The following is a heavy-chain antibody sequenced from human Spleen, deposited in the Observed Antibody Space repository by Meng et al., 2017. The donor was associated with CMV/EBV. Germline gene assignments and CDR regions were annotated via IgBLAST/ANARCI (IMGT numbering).Heavy chain of an antibody. CDR3: ARQLIPATPLDF. CDR2: IGAYKGNT. V-gene: IGHV1-18*04. J-gene: IGHJ4*02. CDR1: GYSFHTYG. Sequence: CKSSGYSFHTYGISWVRQAPGQGLEWLAWIGAYKGNTNYAQKFQDRVTLTIETSTSTAYMELRSLRLDDTAVYYCARQLIPATPLDFWGQGTLVTVSS. D-gene: IGHD2-15*01.